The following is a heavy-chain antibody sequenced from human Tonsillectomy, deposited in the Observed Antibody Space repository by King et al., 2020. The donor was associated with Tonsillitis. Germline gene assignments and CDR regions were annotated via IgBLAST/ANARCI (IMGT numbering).Heavy chain of an antibody. D-gene: IGHD6-19*01. CDR2: INWNDSNT. J-gene: IGHJ3*02. V-gene: IGHV3-20*04. CDR3: AGVDLIAVAYAVDI. Sequence: VQLVESGGGVVRPGGSLRLSCTASGFTFEDYGMSWVRHAPGKGLEWVSGINWNDSNTGYVDSVKGRFTISRDNAKNSLYLQMNSLRAEDPALYYCAGVDLIAVAYAVDIWGQGTMVTVSS. CDR1: GFTFEDYG.